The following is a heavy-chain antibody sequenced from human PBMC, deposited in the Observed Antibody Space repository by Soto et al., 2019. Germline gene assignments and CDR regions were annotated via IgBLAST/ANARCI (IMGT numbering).Heavy chain of an antibody. J-gene: IGHJ6*02. Sequence: GGSLRLSCAASGFTFSSYAMHWVRQAPGKGLEWVAVISYDGSNKYYADSVKGRFTISRDNAKNSLYLQMNSLRAEDTAVYYCARPGYSNYGPGVDVWGQGTTVTVSS. CDR2: ISYDGSNK. D-gene: IGHD4-4*01. CDR3: ARPGYSNYGPGVDV. V-gene: IGHV3-30-3*01. CDR1: GFTFSSYA.